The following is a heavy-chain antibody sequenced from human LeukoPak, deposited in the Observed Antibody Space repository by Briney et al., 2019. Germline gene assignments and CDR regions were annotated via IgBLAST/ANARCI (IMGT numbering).Heavy chain of an antibody. J-gene: IGHJ3*02. V-gene: IGHV4-59*08. CDR2: MYNSGSA. D-gene: IGHD1-1*01. CDR3: ARHYNPRRTHDAFDI. CDR1: GGSISGYY. Sequence: PSEALSLTCTVSGGSISGYYWSWIRQSPGRGLEWIAYMYNSGSAYYKPALKSRVSISVDTSENQFSLRPNSVTAADTAVYCCARHYNPRRTHDAFDIWGQGTMVTVSS.